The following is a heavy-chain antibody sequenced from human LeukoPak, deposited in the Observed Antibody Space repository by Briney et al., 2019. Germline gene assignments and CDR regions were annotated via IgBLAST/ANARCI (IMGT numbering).Heavy chain of an antibody. J-gene: IGHJ5*02. V-gene: IGHV4-34*01. CDR1: GGSFSGYY. D-gene: IGHD2-15*01. Sequence: SETLSLTCAVYGGSFSGYYWSWIRQPPGKGLEWIGEINHSGSTNYNPSLKSRVTISVDTSKKQFSLKLSSVTAADTAVYYCARDVVVVAANFDWFDPWGQGTLVTVSS. CDR2: INHSGST. CDR3: ARDVVVVAANFDWFDP.